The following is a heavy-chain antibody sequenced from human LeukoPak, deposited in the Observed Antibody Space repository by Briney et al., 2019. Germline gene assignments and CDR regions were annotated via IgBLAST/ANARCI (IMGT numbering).Heavy chain of an antibody. V-gene: IGHV3-23*01. J-gene: IGHJ2*01. CDR2: ISGSGGST. CDR1: GFTFSSYA. Sequence: GGSLTLTCAASGFTFSSYAMSWVRQAPGKGLEWVSVISGSGGSTYYADSVKGRFTISRDNSKNTLYLQMNSVRAEDTAVYYCAKSLTTVTTGGWYFDLWGRGTLVTVSS. CDR3: AKSLTTVTTGGWYFDL. D-gene: IGHD4-17*01.